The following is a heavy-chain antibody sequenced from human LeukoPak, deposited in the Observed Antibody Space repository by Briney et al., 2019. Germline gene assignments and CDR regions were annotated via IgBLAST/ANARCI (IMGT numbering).Heavy chain of an antibody. Sequence: SVKVSCKASGGTFSSYTISWLQQAPGQGLEWMGRIIPILGIANYAQKFQGRVTITADKSTSTAYMELSSLRSEDTAVYYCARDLEGYCSSTSCYRDYYYYYMDVWGKGTTVTVSS. J-gene: IGHJ6*03. CDR1: GGTFSSYT. V-gene: IGHV1-69*04. CDR2: IIPILGIA. CDR3: ARDLEGYCSSTSCYRDYYYYYMDV. D-gene: IGHD2-2*01.